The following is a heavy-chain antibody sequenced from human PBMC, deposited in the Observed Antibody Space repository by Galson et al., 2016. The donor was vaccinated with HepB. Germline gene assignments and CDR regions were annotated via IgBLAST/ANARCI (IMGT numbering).Heavy chain of an antibody. CDR2: TLYDGSKK. D-gene: IGHD6-19*01. CDR3: ARDFQTLAGRRLDY. J-gene: IGHJ4*02. CDR1: GFTFSDQT. Sequence: SLRRACAASGFTFSDQTIHWVRQAPGKGLEGVALTLYDGSKKYYADSVKGRFTISRDNSKHTLDLQMTSLRVEDTGVYYCARDFQTLAGRRLDYWGQGTLVTVSS. V-gene: IGHV3-30-3*01.